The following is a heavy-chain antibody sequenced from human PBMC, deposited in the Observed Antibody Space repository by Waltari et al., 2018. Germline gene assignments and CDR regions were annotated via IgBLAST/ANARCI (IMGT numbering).Heavy chain of an antibody. J-gene: IGHJ2*01. CDR3: AGGTLPYWYFDL. V-gene: IGHV3-53*02. CDR2: IYRGVDT. CDR1: GFIVSSDY. D-gene: IGHD3-16*01. Sequence: EVQLVETGGDLIQPGESLRLSCAASGFIVSSDYMAWVRQAPGKGLEGVSAIYRGVDTYYADSVKGRFTISTDNSKNTLYLLMNSLRADDTAVYYCAGGTLPYWYFDLWGRGTLVTVSS.